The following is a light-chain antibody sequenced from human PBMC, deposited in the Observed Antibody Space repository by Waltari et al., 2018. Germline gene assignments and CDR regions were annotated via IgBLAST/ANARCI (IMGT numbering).Light chain of an antibody. CDR2: DAS. CDR1: QSVTNY. Sequence: SCMASQSVTNYLAWYQHKPGQAPRLLSYDASSRATGIPARFSGSWSGTDFTLTISSLEPEDFAVYYCQERSNWVFTFGPGTKVDI. CDR3: QERSNWVFT. V-gene: IGKV3-11*01. J-gene: IGKJ3*01.